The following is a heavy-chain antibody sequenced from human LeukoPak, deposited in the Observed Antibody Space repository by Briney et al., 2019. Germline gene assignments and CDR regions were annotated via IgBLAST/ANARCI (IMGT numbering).Heavy chain of an antibody. D-gene: IGHD6-19*01. CDR3: ARGRRGYSSGWYVSQLHYYYYYYTDV. V-gene: IGHV3-11*01. CDR1: GFTFSDYN. CDR2: ISRSGSTK. Sequence: GGSLRLSCAASGFTFSDYNMRWIRQAPGKGLEWVSSISRSGSTKYYADSVKGRFTISRDNAKNSLFLQMNSLRAEDTAVYYCARGRRGYSSGWYVSQLHYYYYYYTDVWGKGTTVTVSS. J-gene: IGHJ6*03.